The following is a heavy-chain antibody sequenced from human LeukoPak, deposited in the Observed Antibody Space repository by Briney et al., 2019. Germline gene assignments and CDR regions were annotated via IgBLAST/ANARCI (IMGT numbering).Heavy chain of an antibody. V-gene: IGHV4-59*01. D-gene: IGHD2-21*02. J-gene: IGHJ3*01. Sequence: SETLSLTCTVSGGFSSGYYWNWLRQPPGEGLEWIVYIYYTGSSNYKPSLKSRVSIPLDTSKNQFPLKLSSVTAADTAVYYCARRVVVVTANDKSDAFDVWGQGTVVTVSS. CDR2: IYYTGSS. CDR3: ARRVVVVTANDKSDAFDV. CDR1: GGFSSGYY.